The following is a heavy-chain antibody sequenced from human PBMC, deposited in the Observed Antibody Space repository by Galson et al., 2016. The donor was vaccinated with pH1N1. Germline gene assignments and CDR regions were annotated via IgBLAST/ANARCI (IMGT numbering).Heavy chain of an antibody. CDR3: ALNSSSSYFDY. D-gene: IGHD6-6*01. V-gene: IGHV4-39*01. J-gene: IGHJ4*02. CDR1: GGSISSSYYY. Sequence: LSLTCSVSGGSISSSYYYWAWIRQPPGKGLEWIGSVYYSGSTHYNPSLKSRVTISVDTSRNQFSLKLTSVTAADAAVYYCALNSSSSYFDYWGQGTLVTVSS. CDR2: VYYSGST.